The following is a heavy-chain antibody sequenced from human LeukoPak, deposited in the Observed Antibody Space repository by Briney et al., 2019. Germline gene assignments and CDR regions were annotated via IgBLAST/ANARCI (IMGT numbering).Heavy chain of an antibody. D-gene: IGHD3-10*01. CDR1: GLTFSSYS. CDR3: ARDLVVPAVDYYGSGSPYGMDV. CDR2: ISRNSSYI. J-gene: IGHJ6*02. Sequence: PGGSLRLACGASGLTFSSYSMNWVRQAPGKGVEWVSSISRNSSYIYYADSVKGRFTIPRDNAKHSLYLQMHSLRGEDTAVYYCARDLVVPAVDYYGSGSPYGMDVWGQGTTVTVSS. V-gene: IGHV3-21*01.